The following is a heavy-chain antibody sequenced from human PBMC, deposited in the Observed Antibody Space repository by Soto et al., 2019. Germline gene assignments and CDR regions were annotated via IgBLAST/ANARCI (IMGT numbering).Heavy chain of an antibody. CDR2: INQSGST. J-gene: IGHJ4*02. Sequence: PSLTCEVSGGSFTGYYWSWIRQPPGRGLEWIGEINQSGSTTYNPSPKSRVTMSVGASKQQFFLNFTFVTPADTDIYYCARGTLLSYYYGSGSRDRRYFGFWGQCSLVTVSS. V-gene: IGHV4-34*01. CDR3: ARGTLLSYYYGSGSRDRRYFGF. D-gene: IGHD3-10*01. CDR1: GGSFTGYY.